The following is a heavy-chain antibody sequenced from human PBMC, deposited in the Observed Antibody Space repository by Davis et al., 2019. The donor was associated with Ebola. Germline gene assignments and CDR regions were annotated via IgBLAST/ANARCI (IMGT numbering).Heavy chain of an antibody. Sequence: AASVKVSCKASGGTFSSYAISWVRQAPGQGLEWMGRIIPILGIANYAQKFQGRVTITADKSTSTAYMELSSLRSEDTAVYYCARGSGLRNYFRFQDYWGQGTLVSVSS. CDR1: GGTFSSYA. D-gene: IGHD1-7*01. CDR3: ARGSGLRNYFRFQDY. V-gene: IGHV1-69*04. J-gene: IGHJ4*02. CDR2: IIPILGIA.